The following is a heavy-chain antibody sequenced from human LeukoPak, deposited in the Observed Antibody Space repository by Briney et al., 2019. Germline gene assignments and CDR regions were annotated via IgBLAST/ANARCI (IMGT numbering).Heavy chain of an antibody. CDR2: IKQDGSEK. J-gene: IGHJ4*02. CDR3: ARDWAGYYFDY. CDR1: GFTFSSYW. Sequence: PGGSLRLSCAASGFTFSSYWMSWVCQAPGKGLEWVANIKQDGSEKYYVDSVKGRFTISRDNAKNSLYLQMNSLRAEDTAVYYCARDWAGYYFDYWGQGTLVTVSS. D-gene: IGHD3-16*01. V-gene: IGHV3-7*03.